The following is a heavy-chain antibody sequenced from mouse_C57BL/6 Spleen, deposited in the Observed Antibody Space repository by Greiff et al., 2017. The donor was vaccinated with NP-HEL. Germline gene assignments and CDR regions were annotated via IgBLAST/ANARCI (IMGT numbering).Heavy chain of an antibody. D-gene: IGHD2-4*01. V-gene: IGHV1-64*01. CDR2: IHPNSGST. J-gene: IGHJ2*01. CDR3: ARCDYYDYYYFDY. Sequence: QVQLKQPGAELVKPGASVKLSCKASGYTFTSYWMHWVKQRPGQGLEWIGMIHPNSGSTNYNEKFKSKATLTVDKSSSTAYMQLSSLTSEDSAVYYCARCDYYDYYYFDYWGQGTTLTVSS. CDR1: GYTFTSYW.